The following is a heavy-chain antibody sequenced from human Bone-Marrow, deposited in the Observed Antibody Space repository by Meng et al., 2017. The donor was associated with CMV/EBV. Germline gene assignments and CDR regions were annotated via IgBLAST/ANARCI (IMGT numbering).Heavy chain of an antibody. J-gene: IGHJ4*02. CDR2: IHVIGHT. CDR3: AGSRPGGGACDY. D-gene: IGHD3-16*01. CDR1: GASIKNYN. Sequence: GPGSVNPSGTRPRTAFVSGASIKNYNWMWVRRPAGQGLEWCGLIHVIGHTVYNPSLKSRVTVSLDASKSQFSLTLNSVTAADTATYYCAGSRPGGGACDYWGQGILVTVSS. V-gene: IGHV4-4*07.